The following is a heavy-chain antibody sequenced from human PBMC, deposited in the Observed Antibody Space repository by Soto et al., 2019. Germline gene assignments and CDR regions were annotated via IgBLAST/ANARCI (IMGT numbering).Heavy chain of an antibody. CDR1: GFTFSAYW. CDR3: ARGPRVSSTGTGAH. Sequence: QPGGSLRLSCEVSGFTFSAYWMHWARQVPGKGLIWVSRISDDGSTTTYADSVKGRFTISRDNAKNTLYLQMNSLRADDTGLYYCARGPRVSSTGTGAHWGQGTLVTVSS. D-gene: IGHD1-1*01. V-gene: IGHV3-74*01. CDR2: ISDDGSTT. J-gene: IGHJ4*02.